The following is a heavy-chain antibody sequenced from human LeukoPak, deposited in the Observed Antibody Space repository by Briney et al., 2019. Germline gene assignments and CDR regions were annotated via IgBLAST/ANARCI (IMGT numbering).Heavy chain of an antibody. J-gene: IGHJ4*02. V-gene: IGHV3-21*01. CDR1: GFTFSMYA. CDR3: ARVSRITID. CDR2: ISSSSSYI. Sequence: RGSLRLSCAVSGFTFSMYAMAWVRQAPGKGLEWVSSISSSSSYIYYADSVKGRFTISRDNAKNSLYLQMNSLRAEDTAVYYCARVSRITIDWGQGTLVTVSS. D-gene: IGHD3-10*01.